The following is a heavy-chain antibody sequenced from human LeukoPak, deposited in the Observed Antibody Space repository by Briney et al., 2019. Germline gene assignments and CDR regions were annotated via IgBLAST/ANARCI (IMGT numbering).Heavy chain of an antibody. D-gene: IGHD4-17*01. Sequence: SETLSLTCTVVGGSISSYYWSWIRQPPGKGLEWIGYIYYSGSTNYNPSLKSRVTISVDTSKNQFSLKLSSVTAADTAVYYCARELRGWLDPWGQGTMVTVSS. J-gene: IGHJ5*02. CDR3: ARELRGWLDP. V-gene: IGHV4-59*01. CDR1: GGSISSYY. CDR2: IYYSGST.